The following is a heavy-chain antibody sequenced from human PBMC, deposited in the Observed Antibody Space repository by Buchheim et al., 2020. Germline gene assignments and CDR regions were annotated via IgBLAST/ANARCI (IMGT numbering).Heavy chain of an antibody. CDR3: ARTFPFDY. CDR2: VNAGTGNT. Sequence: QVQLVQSGAEVRKPGASVKISCKASGYSFISFAIHWVRQAPGQGLEWMWWVNAGTGNTGYSQNFQVIVSMTADKTAITSYMELKSLTSEDTAVYYCARTFPFDYWGQGTL. J-gene: IGHJ4*02. CDR1: GYSFISFA. V-gene: IGHV1-3*01. D-gene: IGHD3-3*02.